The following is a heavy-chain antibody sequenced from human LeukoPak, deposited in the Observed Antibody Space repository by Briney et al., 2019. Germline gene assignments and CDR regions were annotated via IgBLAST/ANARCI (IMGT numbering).Heavy chain of an antibody. J-gene: IGHJ4*02. D-gene: IGHD6-19*01. CDR1: GFTFSNAW. CDR2: IKSKTDGGTT. CDR3: TTDLQQWLSDY. Sequence: PGGSLRLSCAASGFTFSNAWMSWVRQAPGKGLEWVGRIKSKTDGGTTDYAAPVKGRFTISRDDSKNTLYLQINSLKTEDTAVYYCTTDLQQWLSDYWGQGTLVTVSS. V-gene: IGHV3-15*01.